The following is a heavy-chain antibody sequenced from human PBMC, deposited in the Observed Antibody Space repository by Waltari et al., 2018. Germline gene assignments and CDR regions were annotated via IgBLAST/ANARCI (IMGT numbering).Heavy chain of an antibody. CDR2: IRPCDDIST. CDR3: ARGLTTIQSMTLYFYYYYMDV. J-gene: IGHJ6*03. CDR1: GFNFKNYA. D-gene: IGHD5-12*01. Sequence: EVVLLESGGDLVQPGGSLTLSCAASGFNFKNYAMNWVRQAPGKGLAWVAVIRPCDDISTYYAESVKGRFTVSRDRSNNMIHLQMDSVRVEDTAIYYCARGLTTIQSMTLYFYYYYMDVWGKGTTVTISS. V-gene: IGHV3-23*01.